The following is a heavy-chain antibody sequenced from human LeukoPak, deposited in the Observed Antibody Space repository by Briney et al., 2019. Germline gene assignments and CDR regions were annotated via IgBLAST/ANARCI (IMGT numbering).Heavy chain of an antibody. J-gene: IGHJ5*02. Sequence: SETLSLTCTVSGGSISSSSYYWGWIRQPPGTGLEWIGSIYYSGSTYYNPSLKSRVTISVDTSKNQFSLKLSSVTAADTAVYYFARGGRTWFDPWGQGTLVTVSS. CDR1: GGSISSSSYY. V-gene: IGHV4-39*07. CDR3: ARGGRTWFDP. CDR2: IYYSGST.